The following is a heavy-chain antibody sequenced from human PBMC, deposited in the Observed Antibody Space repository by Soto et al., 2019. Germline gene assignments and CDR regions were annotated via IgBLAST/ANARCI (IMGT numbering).Heavy chain of an antibody. J-gene: IGHJ5*02. Sequence: PGGSLRLSCAASGFTFSSYAMSWVRQAPGKGLVWVSRINSDGSSTSYADSVKGRFTISRDNAKNTLYLQMNSLRAEDTAVYYCARARAIAAAGISWFDPWGQGTLVTVSS. CDR2: INSDGSST. CDR1: GFTFSSYA. CDR3: ARARAIAAAGISWFDP. D-gene: IGHD6-13*01. V-gene: IGHV3-74*01.